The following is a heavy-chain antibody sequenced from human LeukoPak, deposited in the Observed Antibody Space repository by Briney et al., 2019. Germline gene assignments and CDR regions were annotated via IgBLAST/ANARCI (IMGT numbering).Heavy chain of an antibody. D-gene: IGHD6-19*01. CDR2: IYTSGST. CDR3: ARPRSTSGWDGDFDY. CDR1: GGSISNSY. V-gene: IGHV4-4*07. J-gene: IGHJ4*02. Sequence: SETLSLTCTVSGGSISNSYWSWIRQPAGKGLEWIGRIYTSGSTNYNPSLKSRVTMSVDTSKNQSSLNLSSVTAADTAVYYCARPRSTSGWDGDFDYWGQGTLVTVSS.